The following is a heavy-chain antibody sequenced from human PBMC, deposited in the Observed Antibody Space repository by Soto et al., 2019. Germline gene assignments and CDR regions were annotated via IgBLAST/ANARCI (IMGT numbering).Heavy chain of an antibody. Sequence: PSETLSLTCPVSGGSISSGGYYCSWIRQHPGKVLEWTGHIYHSGTTYYNPSLKSRVTISVDTSKNQISRKLTSVSAADTAGYYCATEYYDSRGYEDIDSWGQGTLVAVSS. J-gene: IGHJ4*02. V-gene: IGHV4-31*03. CDR1: GGSISSGGYY. D-gene: IGHD3-22*01. CDR2: IYHSGTT. CDR3: ATEYYDSRGYEDIDS.